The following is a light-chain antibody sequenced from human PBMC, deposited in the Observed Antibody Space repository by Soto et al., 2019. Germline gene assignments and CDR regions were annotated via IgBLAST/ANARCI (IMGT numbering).Light chain of an antibody. V-gene: IGKV3-20*01. CDR3: QQYGSSSWT. CDR1: QSVSSSY. J-gene: IGKJ1*01. Sequence: EIVLTQSPGTLSLSPGERATLSFRASQSVSSSYLAWYQQKPGQAPRLLIYGASSRATGIPDRFSGSVSGTDVTLTISRLEPEDFAVYYCQQYGSSSWTFGQGTKVEIK. CDR2: GAS.